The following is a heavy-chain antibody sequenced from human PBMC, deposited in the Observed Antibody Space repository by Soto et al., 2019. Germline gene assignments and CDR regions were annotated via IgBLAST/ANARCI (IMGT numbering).Heavy chain of an antibody. Sequence: ASVKVSCKASGYTFTSYYMHWVRQAPGQGLEWMGIINPSGGSTSYAQKFQGRVTMTRNTSISTAYMELSSLRSEDTAVYYCAREKYGGYFDYWGQGTLVTVSS. J-gene: IGHJ4*02. CDR2: INPSGGST. CDR3: AREKYGGYFDY. CDR1: GYTFTSYY. D-gene: IGHD2-15*01. V-gene: IGHV1-46*01.